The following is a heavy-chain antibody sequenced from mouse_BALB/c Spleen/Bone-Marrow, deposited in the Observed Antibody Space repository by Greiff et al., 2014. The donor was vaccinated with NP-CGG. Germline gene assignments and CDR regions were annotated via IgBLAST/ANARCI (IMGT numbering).Heavy chain of an antibody. CDR3: ARGVVYYYAMDY. V-gene: IGHV1-69*02. Sequence: QVQLKQSGAELVKPGASVKLSCKASGYTFTNCWMHWVKQRPGQGLEWIGEIDPSDSYSNYNQNFKGKATLTVDKSSSTAYMQLTSLTSEDSAVYYCARGVVYYYAMDYWGQGTSVTVSS. J-gene: IGHJ4*01. CDR1: GYTFTNCW. CDR2: IDPSDSYS.